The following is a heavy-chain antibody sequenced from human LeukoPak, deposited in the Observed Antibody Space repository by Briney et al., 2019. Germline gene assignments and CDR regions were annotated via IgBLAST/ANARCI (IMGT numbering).Heavy chain of an antibody. V-gene: IGHV4-4*07. CDR2: IYPGESIYASENT. D-gene: IGHD3-3*01. Sequence: SETLSLTCSVSGVSISAYYWSWIRQPAGKGLEWIGRIYPGESIYASENTNYNPSLKSRVSMSGDTSKNQVSLKLSSVTAADTAVYYCARGPRVTYDFWSGYPPDDYWGQGTLVTVSS. CDR1: GVSISAYY. CDR3: ARGPRVTYDFWSGYPPDDY. J-gene: IGHJ4*02.